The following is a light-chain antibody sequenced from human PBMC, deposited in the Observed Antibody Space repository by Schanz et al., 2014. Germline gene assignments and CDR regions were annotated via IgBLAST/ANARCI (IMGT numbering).Light chain of an antibody. Sequence: QLVLTQSPSASASLGASVKLTCTLSSGHSSYAIAWHQQQPEKGPRYLMKLNSDGSHSKGDGIPDRFSGSSSGAERYLTISSLQSEDEADYYCQSWDTGIGVFGGGTKLTVL. CDR1: SGHSSYA. V-gene: IGLV4-69*01. CDR2: LNSDGSH. CDR3: QSWDTGIGV. J-gene: IGLJ3*02.